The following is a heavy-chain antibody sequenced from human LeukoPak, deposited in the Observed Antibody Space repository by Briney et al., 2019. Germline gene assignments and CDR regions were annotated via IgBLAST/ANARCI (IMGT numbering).Heavy chain of an antibody. J-gene: IGHJ5*02. CDR1: GYTFTSYS. CDR2: VNPSGASA. V-gene: IGHV1-46*01. CDR3: ARGHGSGSTNWFDP. Sequence: ASVKVSCKVSGYTFTSYSIHWVRQAPGQGLEWMGIVNPSGASAMYAQKFQGRVTMTRDMSTATVYLDLSSLRFDDTAVYYCARGHGSGSTNWFDPWGQGTLVTVSS. D-gene: IGHD3-10*01.